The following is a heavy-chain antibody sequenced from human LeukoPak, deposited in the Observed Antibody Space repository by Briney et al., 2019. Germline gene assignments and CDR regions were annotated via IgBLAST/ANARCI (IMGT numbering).Heavy chain of an antibody. CDR3: AKGLGELARTRPFDP. J-gene: IGHJ5*02. CDR1: GFTFSSYA. D-gene: IGHD1-7*01. V-gene: IGHV3-23*01. Sequence: PGGSLRLSCAASGFTFSSYAMSWVRQAPGKGLEWVSAISGSGGSTYYADSVKGRFTISRDNSKNTLYLQMNSLRAEDTAIYYCAKGLGELARTRPFDPWGQGTLVTVSS. CDR2: ISGSGGST.